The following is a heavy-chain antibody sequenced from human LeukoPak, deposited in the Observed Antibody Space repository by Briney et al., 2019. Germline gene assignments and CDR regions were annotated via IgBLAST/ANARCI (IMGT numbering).Heavy chain of an antibody. CDR3: ARTYCGGDCYDDY. D-gene: IGHD2-21*02. Sequence: SQTLSLTCTVSGGSISSGGYYWSWIRQHPGKGLEWIGYIYYSGSTYYSPSLKSRVTISVDTSKNQFSLKLSSVTAADTAVYYCARTYCGGDCYDDYRGQGTLVTVSS. V-gene: IGHV4-31*03. J-gene: IGHJ4*02. CDR2: IYYSGST. CDR1: GGSISSGGYY.